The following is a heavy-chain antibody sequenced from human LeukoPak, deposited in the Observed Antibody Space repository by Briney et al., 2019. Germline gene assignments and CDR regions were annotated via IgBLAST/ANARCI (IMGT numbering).Heavy chain of an antibody. V-gene: IGHV3-21*01. CDR2: ISSTSSYI. CDR1: GFTFSSYT. D-gene: IGHD5-18*01. J-gene: IGHJ3*02. CDR3: ARDRIYSYGAFDI. Sequence: GGSLRLSCAASGFTFSSYTMNWVRQAPGKGLEWVSSISSTSSYIYYADSVKGRFTISRDNAKNSLYLQMNSLRAEDTAVYYCARDRIYSYGAFDIWGQGTMVTVSS.